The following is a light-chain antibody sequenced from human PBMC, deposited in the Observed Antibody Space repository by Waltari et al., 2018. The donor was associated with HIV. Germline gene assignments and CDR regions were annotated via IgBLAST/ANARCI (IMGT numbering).Light chain of an antibody. Sequence: DIQMTQSPSSLSASVGDRVIITCRASQDISYHLAWFQQKPGKAPKSLIYGASNLQSGVPSNFGGSGSGTDFTLTITNLQPEDFATYYCQQYNSFPLTFGGGTKVEIK. CDR1: QDISYH. V-gene: IGKV1-16*02. CDR3: QQYNSFPLT. J-gene: IGKJ4*01. CDR2: GAS.